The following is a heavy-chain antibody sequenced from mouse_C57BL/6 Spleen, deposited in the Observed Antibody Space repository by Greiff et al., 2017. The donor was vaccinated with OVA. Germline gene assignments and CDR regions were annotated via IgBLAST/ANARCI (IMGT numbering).Heavy chain of an antibody. CDR3: AIITSVAMDY. Sequence: EVHLVESGPGLVKPSQSLSLTCSVTGYSITSGYYWNWIRQFPGNKLEWMGYISYDGSNNYNPSLKNRISITRDTSKNQFFLKLNSVTTEDTATYYCAIITSVAMDYWGQGTSVTVSS. J-gene: IGHJ4*01. V-gene: IGHV3-6*01. CDR2: ISYDGSN. CDR1: GYSITSGYY. D-gene: IGHD1-1*01.